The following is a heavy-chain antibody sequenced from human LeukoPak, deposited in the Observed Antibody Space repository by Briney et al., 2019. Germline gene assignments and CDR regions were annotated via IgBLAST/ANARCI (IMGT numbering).Heavy chain of an antibody. CDR3: ARDPEWSAFH. CDR2: ISYDGSNK. V-gene: IGHV3-30-3*01. D-gene: IGHD3-3*01. Sequence: PGGSLRLSCAASGFTFSSYAMHWVRQAPGKGLEWVAVISYDGSNKYYADSVKGRFTISRDNSKNTLYLQMNSLRAEDTAVYYCARDPEWSAFHWGQGTLVTVSS. CDR1: GFTFSSYA. J-gene: IGHJ4*02.